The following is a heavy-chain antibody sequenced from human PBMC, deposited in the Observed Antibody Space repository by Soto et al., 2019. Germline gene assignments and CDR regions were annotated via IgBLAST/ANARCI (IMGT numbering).Heavy chain of an antibody. V-gene: IGHV3-30*18. Sequence: QVQLVESGGGVVQPGRSLRLSCAASGFTFSSYGMHWVRQAPGKGLEWVAVISYDGSNKYYADSMKGRFTISRDNSKNTLYLQMNSLRAEDTAVYYCAKERGEYSSGWAIDYWGQGTLVTVSS. J-gene: IGHJ4*02. CDR3: AKERGEYSSGWAIDY. CDR2: ISYDGSNK. CDR1: GFTFSSYG. D-gene: IGHD6-19*01.